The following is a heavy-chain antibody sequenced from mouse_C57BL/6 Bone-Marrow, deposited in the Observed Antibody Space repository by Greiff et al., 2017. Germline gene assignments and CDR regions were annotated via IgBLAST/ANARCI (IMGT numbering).Heavy chain of an antibody. Sequence: VQLQQPGAELVKPGASVKLSCKASGYTFTSYWMHWVKQRPGQGLEWIGMIHPNSGSTNYNEKFKSKATLTVDKSSSTAYMQLSSLTSEDSAVYYCARIYYYGSSYEGWFAYWGQGTLVTVSA. CDR1: GYTFTSYW. D-gene: IGHD1-1*01. J-gene: IGHJ3*01. CDR2: IHPNSGST. V-gene: IGHV1-64*01. CDR3: ARIYYYGSSYEGWFAY.